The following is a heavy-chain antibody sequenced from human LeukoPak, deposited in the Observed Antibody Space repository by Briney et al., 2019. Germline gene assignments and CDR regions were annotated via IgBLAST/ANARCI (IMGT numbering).Heavy chain of an antibody. CDR2: INPNSGGT. V-gene: IGHV1-2*02. Sequence: ASVKVSCKASGYTFTGYYMHWVRQAPGQGLGWMGWINPNSGGTNYAQKFQGRVTMTRDTSISTAYMELSRLRSDDTAVYYCARDAGIAVAGGDYWGQGTLVTVSS. J-gene: IGHJ4*02. CDR3: ARDAGIAVAGGDY. D-gene: IGHD6-19*01. CDR1: GYTFTGYY.